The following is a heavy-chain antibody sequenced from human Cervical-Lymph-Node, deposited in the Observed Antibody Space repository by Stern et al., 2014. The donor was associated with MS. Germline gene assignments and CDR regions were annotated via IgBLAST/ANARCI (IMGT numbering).Heavy chain of an antibody. Sequence: VQLVQSGAEVKQPWSSVKVSCKASGGSFTSFTVTWMRQAPGKGLEWMVGIIPFLGVVDYAQKLQVRRTITAATSTNTAYMDLVSLTSDDTAVYYCSRGPQGLCDTWGQGTLVTVSS. J-gene: IGHJ5*02. D-gene: IGHD3-10*02. CDR1: GGSFTSFT. V-gene: IGHV1-69*10. CDR3: SRGPQGLCDT. CDR2: IIPFLGVV.